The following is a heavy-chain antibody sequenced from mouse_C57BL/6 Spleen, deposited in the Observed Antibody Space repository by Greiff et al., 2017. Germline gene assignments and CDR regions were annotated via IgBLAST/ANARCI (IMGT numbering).Heavy chain of an antibody. J-gene: IGHJ2*01. V-gene: IGHV5-4*03. Sequence: DVMLVESGGGLVKPGGSLKLSCAASGFTFSSYAMSWVRQTPEKRLEWVATISDGGSYTYYPDNVKGRFTISRDNAKNNLYLQMSHLKSEDTAMYYCARGDYYLDYWGQGTTLTVSS. CDR1: GFTFSSYA. CDR3: ARGDYYLDY. CDR2: ISDGGSYT.